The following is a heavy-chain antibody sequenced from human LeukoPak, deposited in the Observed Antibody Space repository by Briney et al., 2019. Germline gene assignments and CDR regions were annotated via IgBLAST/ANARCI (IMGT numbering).Heavy chain of an antibody. V-gene: IGHV1-18*01. CDR2: ISAYNGNT. CDR3: AREGRYFDWLLVGY. D-gene: IGHD3-9*01. J-gene: IGHJ4*02. Sequence: ASVKVSCKASGYTFTSYGISWVRQAPGQGLEWMGWISAYNGNTNYAQKLQGRVTMTTDTSTSTAYMELRSLRSDDTAVYYCAREGRYFDWLLVGYWGQGTLVTVSS. CDR1: GYTFTSYG.